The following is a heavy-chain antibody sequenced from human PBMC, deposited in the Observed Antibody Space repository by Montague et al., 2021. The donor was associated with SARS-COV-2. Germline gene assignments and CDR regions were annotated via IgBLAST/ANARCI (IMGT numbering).Heavy chain of an antibody. D-gene: IGHD5-24*01. CDR1: GGSVTSGDYY. CDR2: IYNTGRT. J-gene: IGHJ3*02. V-gene: IGHV4-61*08. CDR3: ATEMPAYDVFDI. Sequence: SETLSLTCTVSGGSVTSGDYYWTWIRQPPGKGLEWIGYIYNTGRTNYNPSLKSRVTISMDTSKNQFSLKVDSVSAADTAVYCCATEMPAYDVFDIWGQGTMVTVSS.